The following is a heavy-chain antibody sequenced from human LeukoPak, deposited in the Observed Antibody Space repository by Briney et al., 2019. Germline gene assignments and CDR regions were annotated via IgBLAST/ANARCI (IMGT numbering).Heavy chain of an antibody. V-gene: IGHV4-39*07. J-gene: IGHJ6*02. Sequence: YYSGSTYYNPSLKSRVTISVDTSKNQFSLKLSSVTAADTAVYYCARESIAVAGTNYYGMDVWGQGTTVTVSS. CDR3: ARESIAVAGTNYYGMDV. D-gene: IGHD6-19*01. CDR2: YYSGST.